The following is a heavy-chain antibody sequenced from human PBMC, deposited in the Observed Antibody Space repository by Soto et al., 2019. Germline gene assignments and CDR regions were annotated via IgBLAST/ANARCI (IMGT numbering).Heavy chain of an antibody. CDR1: GFTFSSYG. J-gene: IGHJ4*02. Sequence: GGSLRLSCAASGFTFSSYGMHWVRQAPGKGLEWVAVIWYDGSNKYYADSVKGRFTISRDNSKNTLYLQMNSLRAEDTAVYYCALICSGGSCSGFDYWGQGTLVTVSS. CDR2: IWYDGSNK. V-gene: IGHV3-33*01. CDR3: ALICSGGSCSGFDY. D-gene: IGHD2-15*01.